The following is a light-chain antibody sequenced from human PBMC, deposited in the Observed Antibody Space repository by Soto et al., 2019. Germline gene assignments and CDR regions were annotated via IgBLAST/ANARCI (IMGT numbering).Light chain of an antibody. CDR2: DAS. CDR1: QSITSTS. CDR3: QQRSNWPIT. V-gene: IGKV3-11*01. J-gene: IGKJ5*01. Sequence: EIVLTQSPATLSLSPGERVTLSCGASQSITSTSIAWYQHKPGQAPRLLIYDASNRATGIPARFSGGGSGTDFTLTISSLEPEDFAVYYCQQRSNWPITFGQGTRLEIK.